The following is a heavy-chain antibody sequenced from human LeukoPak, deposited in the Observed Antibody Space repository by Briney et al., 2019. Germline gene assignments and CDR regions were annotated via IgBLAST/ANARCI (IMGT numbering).Heavy chain of an antibody. D-gene: IGHD6-19*01. CDR1: GGTFSSYA. J-gene: IGHJ4*02. CDR2: ISVYNGNT. CDR3: ARDSPFDGQWLTPQDY. V-gene: IGHV1-18*01. Sequence: ASVKVSCKASGGTFSSYAISWGRQAPGQGLEWMGWISVYNGNTHYAQRLQGRVTMTTDTSTSTAYMELRSLKSDDTAVYYCARDSPFDGQWLTPQDYWGQGTLVTVSS.